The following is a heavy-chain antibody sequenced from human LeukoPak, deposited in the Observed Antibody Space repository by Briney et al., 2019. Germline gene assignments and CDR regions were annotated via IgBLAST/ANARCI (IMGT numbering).Heavy chain of an antibody. Sequence: EVSVKVSCKASGGTFSSYAISWVRQAPGQGLEWMGGIIPIFGTANYAQKFQGRVTITADKSTSTAYMELSSLRSEDTAVYYCARGGDRYSSSWSLYWGQGTLVTVSS. CDR1: GGTFSSYA. CDR2: IIPIFGTA. CDR3: ARGGDRYSSSWSLY. J-gene: IGHJ4*02. D-gene: IGHD6-13*01. V-gene: IGHV1-69*06.